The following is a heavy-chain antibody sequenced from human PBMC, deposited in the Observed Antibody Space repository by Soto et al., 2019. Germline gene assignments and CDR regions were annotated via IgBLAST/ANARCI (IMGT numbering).Heavy chain of an antibody. CDR3: ARVSKDIVVVVAAIGDAFDI. CDR2: IYYSGST. D-gene: IGHD2-15*01. J-gene: IGHJ3*02. V-gene: IGHV4-59*01. Sequence: ASETLSLTCTVSGGSISSYYWSWIRQPPGKGLEWIGYIYYSGSTNYNPSLKSRVTISVDTSKNQFSLKLSSVSAADTAVYYCARVSKDIVVVVAAIGDAFDIWGQGTMVTVSS. CDR1: GGSISSYY.